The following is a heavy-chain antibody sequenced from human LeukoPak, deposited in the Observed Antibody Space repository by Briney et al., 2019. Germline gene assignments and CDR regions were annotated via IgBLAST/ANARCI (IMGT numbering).Heavy chain of an antibody. CDR1: GFTFNAYY. CDR2: INPNTGDT. J-gene: IGHJ5*02. Sequence: ASVKVSCKASGFTFNAYYIHWVRQAPGQGLEWMGWINPNTGDTNFAQKFQGRVAMTRDTSLSTAYMDLSSLRSEDTAVYYCAIDGSYYRDWFDPWGQGTLVTVS. CDR3: AIDGSYYRDWFDP. V-gene: IGHV1-2*02. D-gene: IGHD1-26*01.